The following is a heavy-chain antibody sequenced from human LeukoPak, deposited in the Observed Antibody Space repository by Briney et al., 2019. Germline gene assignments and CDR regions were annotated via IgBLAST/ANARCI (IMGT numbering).Heavy chain of an antibody. CDR1: GYTFTSYG. CDR2: ISAYNGNT. V-gene: IGHV1-18*01. Sequence: ASVKVSCKASGYTFTSYGSSWVRQAPGQGLEWMGWISAYNGNTNYAQKLQDRVTVTTDTSTSTVYMELRSLRADDTVLYYCARGDDAFDFWGQGTMVTVSS. CDR3: ARGDDAFDF. J-gene: IGHJ3*01.